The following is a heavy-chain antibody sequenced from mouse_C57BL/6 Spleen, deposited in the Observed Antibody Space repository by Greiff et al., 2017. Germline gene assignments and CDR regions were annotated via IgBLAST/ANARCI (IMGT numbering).Heavy chain of an antibody. CDR1: GYTFTSYW. D-gene: IGHD1-1*01. J-gene: IGHJ1*03. V-gene: IGHV1-64*01. Sequence: QVQLKQPGAELVKPGASVKLSCKASGYTFTSYWMHWVKQRPGQGLEWIGMIHPNSGSTNYNEKFKSKATLTVDKSSSTAYMQLSSLTSEDSAAYYCATNYGSSYGYWYFDVWGTGTTVTVSS. CDR3: ATNYGSSYGYWYFDV. CDR2: IHPNSGST.